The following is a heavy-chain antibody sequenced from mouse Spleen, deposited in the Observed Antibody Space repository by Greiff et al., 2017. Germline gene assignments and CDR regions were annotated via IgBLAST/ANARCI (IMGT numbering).Heavy chain of an antibody. CDR2: ISNGGGST. CDR3: TRPDYYGSSYVYWFAY. CDR1: GFAFSSYG. D-gene: IGHD1-1*01. Sequence: EVKLMESGGGLVKPEGSLKLSCAASGFAFSSYGMAWVRQTPEKRLEWVATISNGGGSTYYPDNVKGRFTISRDNAKNTLYLQMSSLKSEDTAMYYCTRPDYYGSSYVYWFAYWGQGTLVTVSA. J-gene: IGHJ3*01. V-gene: IGHV5-12-1*01.